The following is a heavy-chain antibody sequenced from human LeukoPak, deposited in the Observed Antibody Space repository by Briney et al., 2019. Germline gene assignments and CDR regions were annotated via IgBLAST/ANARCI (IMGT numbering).Heavy chain of an antibody. CDR2: ISSSSSYI. CDR3: ARDTSNYYDSSGYPSPGYYFDY. CDR1: GFTFSSYS. V-gene: IGHV3-21*01. D-gene: IGHD3-22*01. Sequence: PGGSLRLSCAASGFTFSSYSMNWVRQAPGKGLEWVSSISSSSSYIYYADPVKGRFTISRDNAKNSLYLQMNSLRAEDTAVYYCARDTSNYYDSSGYPSPGYYFDYWGQGTLVTVSS. J-gene: IGHJ4*02.